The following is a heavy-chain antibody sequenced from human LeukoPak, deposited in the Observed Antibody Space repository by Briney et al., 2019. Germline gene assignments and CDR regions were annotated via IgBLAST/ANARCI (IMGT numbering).Heavy chain of an antibody. J-gene: IGHJ4*02. V-gene: IGHV3-23*01. Sequence: GGSLRLSCAASGFPFSNNVMTWVRQAPGRGLDWLSAISGGGGDTYHADSVKGRFTISRDNSKNILYLQMSSLTAEDTAVYYCAKTFPYGTTWFGFCDYWGQGALVTVSS. CDR1: GFPFSNNV. CDR3: AKTFPYGTTWFGFCDY. CDR2: ISGGGGDT. D-gene: IGHD3-10*01.